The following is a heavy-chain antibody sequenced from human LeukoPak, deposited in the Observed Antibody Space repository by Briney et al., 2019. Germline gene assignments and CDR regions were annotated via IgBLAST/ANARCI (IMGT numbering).Heavy chain of an antibody. Sequence: PGGSLRLSCAASGFTFSSYAMSWVRQAPGKGLEWVSAISGSGGSTYYADSVKGRFTISRDNSKNTLYPQMNSLRAEDTAVYYCAKGLYSSSWSHDYWGQGTLVTVSS. CDR2: ISGSGGST. V-gene: IGHV3-23*01. J-gene: IGHJ4*02. D-gene: IGHD6-13*01. CDR1: GFTFSSYA. CDR3: AKGLYSSSWSHDY.